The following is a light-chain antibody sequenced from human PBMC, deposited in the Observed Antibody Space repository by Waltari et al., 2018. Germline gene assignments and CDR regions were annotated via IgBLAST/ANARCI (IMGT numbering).Light chain of an antibody. V-gene: IGKV4-1*01. Sequence: DIVMTQSPDSLAVSLGERATINCKSSQSLLYSSNNKNYLAWYQQKLGQPPKLLIYWASTRESGVPDRFSGGGSGTDFTLTISNLQAADVAVYYCQQYYSAPYTFGQGTKLEIK. J-gene: IGKJ2*01. CDR1: QSLLYSSNNKNY. CDR3: QQYYSAPYT. CDR2: WAS.